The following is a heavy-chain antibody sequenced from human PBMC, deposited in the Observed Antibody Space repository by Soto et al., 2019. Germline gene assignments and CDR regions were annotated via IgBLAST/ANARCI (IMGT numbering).Heavy chain of an antibody. CDR2: IYYSGST. CDR1: GGSISSYY. Sequence: PSETLSLTCTVSGGSISSYYWSWIRQPPGKGLEWIGYIYYSGSTNYNPSLKSRVTISVDTSKNQFSLKLSSVTAADTAVYYCARDLYIGGYYGMDVWGQGTTVTVPS. J-gene: IGHJ6*02. CDR3: ARDLYIGGYYGMDV. V-gene: IGHV4-59*01. D-gene: IGHD3-16*01.